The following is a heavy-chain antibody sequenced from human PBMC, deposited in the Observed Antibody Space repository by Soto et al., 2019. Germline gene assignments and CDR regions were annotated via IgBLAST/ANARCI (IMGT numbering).Heavy chain of an antibody. CDR1: GGTFSNST. V-gene: IGHV1-69*02. Sequence: QVQLVHSGAEVRKPGSSVKVSCPASGGTFSNSTVTWVRQAPGQGLEWMGRLIPILGLANYAQKFRGRLTITADKSTTTAYMELRSLRSEDTAIYYCARFKLGDDYWGQGTLVTVSS. CDR2: LIPILGLA. CDR3: ARFKLGDDY. J-gene: IGHJ4*02. D-gene: IGHD5-12*01.